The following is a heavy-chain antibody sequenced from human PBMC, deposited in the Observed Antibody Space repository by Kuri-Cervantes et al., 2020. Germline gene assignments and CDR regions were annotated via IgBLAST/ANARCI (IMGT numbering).Heavy chain of an antibody. Sequence: GSLRLSCTVSDGSISSYYWSWIRQPAGKGLEWIGRVHSGGGTDYNPSLKSRVTISVDTSKNQFSLKLSSVTAADTAVYYCARHNIAAAVTFDYWGQGTLVTVSS. V-gene: IGHV4-4*07. D-gene: IGHD6-13*01. J-gene: IGHJ4*02. CDR3: ARHNIAAAVTFDY. CDR1: DGSISSYY. CDR2: VHSGGGT.